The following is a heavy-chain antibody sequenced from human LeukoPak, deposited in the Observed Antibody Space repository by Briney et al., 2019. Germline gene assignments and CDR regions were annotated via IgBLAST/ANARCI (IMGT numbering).Heavy chain of an antibody. V-gene: IGHV4-59*01. J-gene: IGHJ4*02. CDR3: AMGYISGPDY. CDR1: GGSITGYY. Sequence: SETLSLTCTVSGGSITGYYWSWIRQPPGKGLEWIGYIYYSGTTNYNPSLKSRVTISVDTSKNQLSLKLSFVTAADTAVYYCAMGYISGPDYWGQGTLVTVSS. D-gene: IGHD6-19*01. CDR2: IYYSGTT.